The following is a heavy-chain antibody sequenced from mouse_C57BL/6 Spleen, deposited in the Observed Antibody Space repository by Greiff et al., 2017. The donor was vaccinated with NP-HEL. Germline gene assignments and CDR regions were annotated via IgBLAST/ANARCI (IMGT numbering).Heavy chain of an antibody. J-gene: IGHJ2*01. V-gene: IGHV1-59*01. Sequence: QVQLQQPGAELVRPGTSVKLSCKASGYTFTSYWMHWVKQRPGQGLEWIGVIDPSDSYTNYNQKFKGKATLTVDTSSSTAYMQLSGLTSEDSAVYYCARSPTGYYFDYWGQGTTLTVSS. CDR2: IDPSDSYT. CDR3: ARSPTGYYFDY. D-gene: IGHD4-1*02. CDR1: GYTFTSYW.